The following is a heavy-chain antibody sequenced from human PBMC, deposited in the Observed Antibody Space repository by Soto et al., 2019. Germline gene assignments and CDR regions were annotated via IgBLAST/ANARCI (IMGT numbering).Heavy chain of an antibody. D-gene: IGHD2-15*01. CDR1: GFTFSNAW. CDR2: IKSKTDGGTT. CDR3: TTDPRWWEHHAFDI. J-gene: IGHJ3*02. V-gene: IGHV3-15*07. Sequence: EVQLVESGGGLVKPGGSLRLSCAASGFTFSNAWMNWVRQAPGKGLEWVGRIKSKTDGGTTDYAAPVKGRFTISRDDSKNTLYLQMNSMKTEDTAVYYGTTDPRWWEHHAFDIWGQGTMVTVSS.